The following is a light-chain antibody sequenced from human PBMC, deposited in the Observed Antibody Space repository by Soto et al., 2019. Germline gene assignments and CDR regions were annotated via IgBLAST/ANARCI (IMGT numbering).Light chain of an antibody. CDR3: QSYDSRLSGYV. V-gene: IGLV1-40*01. J-gene: IGLJ1*01. CDR2: GNS. Sequence: QSALMQPPSVSGAPGQRVTISCTGSTSNIGAGYDVHWYQQLPGTAPKLLIYGNSNRPSGVPDRFSGSKSGTSASLAITGLQAEDEADYYCQSYDSRLSGYVFGTGTKLTVL. CDR1: TSNIGAGYD.